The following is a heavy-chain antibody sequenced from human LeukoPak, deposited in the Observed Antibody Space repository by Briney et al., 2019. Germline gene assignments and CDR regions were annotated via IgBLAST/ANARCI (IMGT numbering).Heavy chain of an antibody. CDR3: APFCSSTSCYTTDVY. D-gene: IGHD2-2*02. J-gene: IGHJ4*02. Sequence: GWSLRLSCAASGFTFSSYAMDWVRQAPGKGLEWVSGITGSGVTTYYADSVKGRFTISRDNSKNTLYLQMNSLRAEDTAVYYCAPFCSSTSCYTTDVYWGQGTLVTVSS. CDR1: GFTFSSYA. V-gene: IGHV3-23*01. CDR2: ITGSGVTT.